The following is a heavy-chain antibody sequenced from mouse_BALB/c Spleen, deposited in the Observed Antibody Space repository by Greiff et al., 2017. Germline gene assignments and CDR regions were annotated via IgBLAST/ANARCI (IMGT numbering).Heavy chain of an antibody. CDR2: IYPGDGDT. CDR1: GYAFSSYW. CDR3: ASYGSSYEYYFDY. Sequence: QVQLKQSGAELVRPGSSVKISCKASGYAFSSYWMNWVKQRPGQGLEWIGQIYPGDGDTNYNGKFKGKATLTADKSSSTAYMQLSSLNSEDSAVYFCASYGSSYEYYFDYWGQGTTLTVSS. V-gene: IGHV1-80*01. J-gene: IGHJ2*01. D-gene: IGHD1-1*01.